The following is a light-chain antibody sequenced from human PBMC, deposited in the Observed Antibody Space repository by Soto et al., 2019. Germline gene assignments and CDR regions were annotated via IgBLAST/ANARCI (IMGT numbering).Light chain of an antibody. J-gene: IGKJ2*01. Sequence: IQLTQSPSSLSASIGDRVTITCRASQNIDTYLNWYQQRPGKAPNLLIHTASRLQSGVPSRFSGSGSGTDLTLTIYSLQPEDFATYYCQQSYSPPKYTFGQGTKVDIK. V-gene: IGKV1-39*01. CDR2: TAS. CDR1: QNIDTY. CDR3: QQSYSPPKYT.